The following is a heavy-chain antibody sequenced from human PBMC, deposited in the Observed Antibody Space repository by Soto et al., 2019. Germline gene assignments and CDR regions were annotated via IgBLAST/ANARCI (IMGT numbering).Heavy chain of an antibody. V-gene: IGHV3-23*01. J-gene: IGHJ4*02. CDR3: AKDHQGSWYRGCDY. Sequence: EVQLLESGGGLVQPGGSLRLSCAASGFTFSSYAMSWVRQAPGKGLEWVSAISGSGGSTYYADSVKGRFTISRDNSKNTLYLQMTSLRAEDTAVYYCAKDHQGSWYRGCDYWGQGTLVTVFS. CDR1: GFTFSSYA. CDR2: ISGSGGST. D-gene: IGHD6-13*01.